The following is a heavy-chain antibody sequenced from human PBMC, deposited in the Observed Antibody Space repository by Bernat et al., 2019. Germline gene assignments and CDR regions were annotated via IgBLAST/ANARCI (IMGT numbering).Heavy chain of an antibody. CDR2: ISSEGNSI. CDR1: GFTFRSYT. J-gene: IGHJ4*01. Sequence: QVQLVESGGGVVQPGRSLRLSCAASGFTFRSYTMHWVRQAPGKGLEWVAVISSEGNSIHYADSVRGRFTISRDDSENTIHVQMNSLRGDDTAVCYCARALWFVDRARYFDYWDQGNLVTVFS. CDR3: ARALWFVDRARYFDY. D-gene: IGHD3/OR15-3a*01. V-gene: IGHV3-30*01.